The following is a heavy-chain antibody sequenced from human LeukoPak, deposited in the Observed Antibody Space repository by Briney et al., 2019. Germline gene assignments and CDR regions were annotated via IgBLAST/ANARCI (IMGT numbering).Heavy chain of an antibody. J-gene: IGHJ4*02. CDR1: GFTFSSYG. CDR3: AKVISYYYGSGSYLLDY. Sequence: GGSLRLSCAASGFTFSSYGMSWVRQAPGKGLEWVSAISGSGGSTYYADSVKGRFTISRDKSKNTLYLQMNSLRAEDTAVYYCAKVISYYYGSGSYLLDYWGQGTLVTVSS. CDR2: ISGSGGST. D-gene: IGHD3-10*01. V-gene: IGHV3-23*01.